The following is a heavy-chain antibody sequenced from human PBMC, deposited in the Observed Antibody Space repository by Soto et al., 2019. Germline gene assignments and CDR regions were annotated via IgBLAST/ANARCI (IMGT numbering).Heavy chain of an antibody. Sequence: QVQLVESGGGVVQPGRSLRLSCAASGFTFSSYGMHWVRQAPGKGLEWVAVIWYDGSEKYYADSVKGRFTISRDNSKNTLYLQMNSLRAEDTAVYYCGMTGYYEGLGCDYWGQGTLVTVSS. CDR3: GMTGYYEGLGCDY. D-gene: IGHD3-9*01. CDR2: IWYDGSEK. J-gene: IGHJ4*02. V-gene: IGHV3-33*01. CDR1: GFTFSSYG.